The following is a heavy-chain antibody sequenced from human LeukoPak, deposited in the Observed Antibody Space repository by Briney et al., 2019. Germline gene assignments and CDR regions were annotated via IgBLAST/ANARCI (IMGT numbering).Heavy chain of an antibody. V-gene: IGHV3-48*03. CDR2: ISGSGGTT. CDR1: GFTFSTYE. D-gene: IGHD6-13*01. J-gene: IGHJ4*02. CDR3: AQAAAGMSPTDY. Sequence: GGSLRLSCAASGFTFSTYEMNWVCQAPGKGLEWVSYISGSGGTTYYADSVKGRFTISRDNAKNSLYLQMNSLRAEDTAVYYCAQAAAGMSPTDYWGQGTLVTVSS.